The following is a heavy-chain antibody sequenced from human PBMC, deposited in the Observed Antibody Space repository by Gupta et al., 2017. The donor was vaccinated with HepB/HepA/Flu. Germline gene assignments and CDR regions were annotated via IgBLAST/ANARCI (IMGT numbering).Heavy chain of an antibody. CDR1: GGSISSYY. V-gene: IGHV4-59*08. Sequence: QVQLQESGPGLVKPSETLSLTCTVSGGSISSYYWSWIRQPPGKGLEWIGYIYYSGSTNYNPSLKSRVTISVDTSKNQFSVKLSSVTAADTAVYYCARGAEDFDYWGQGTLVTVSS. J-gene: IGHJ4*02. D-gene: IGHD1-26*01. CDR3: ARGAEDFDY. CDR2: IYYSGST.